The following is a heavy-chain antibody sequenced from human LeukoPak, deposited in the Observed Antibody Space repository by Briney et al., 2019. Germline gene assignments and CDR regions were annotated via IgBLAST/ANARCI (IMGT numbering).Heavy chain of an antibody. CDR2: IDYSGSA. CDR1: GGSVSSGSYY. D-gene: IGHD6-6*01. V-gene: IGHV4-61*01. CDR3: ARDSSIAAHYFDY. Sequence: PSETVSLTCIVSGGSVSSGSYYWSWIRQPPGKELEWIGYIDYSGSAKYNPSLKSRVTISVDTSKNQFSLKLSSVTAADTAVYFCARDSSIAAHYFDYWGQGTQVTVSS. J-gene: IGHJ4*02.